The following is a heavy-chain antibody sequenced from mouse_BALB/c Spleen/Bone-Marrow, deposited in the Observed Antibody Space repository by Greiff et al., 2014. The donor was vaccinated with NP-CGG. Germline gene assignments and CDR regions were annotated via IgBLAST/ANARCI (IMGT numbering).Heavy chain of an antibody. D-gene: IGHD2-4*01. CDR1: GYTFTSSW. CDR3: VRGDYDYDDWFAY. Sequence: SGAELASPGASGRLSCKASGYTFTSSWMRGVKQRPGRGLDWIGAIYPGDGDTRYTQKFKGKATLTADKSSSTAYMQLSSLASEDSAVYYCVRGDYDYDDWFAYWGQGTLVTVSA. CDR2: IYPGDGDT. V-gene: IGHV1-87*01. J-gene: IGHJ3*01.